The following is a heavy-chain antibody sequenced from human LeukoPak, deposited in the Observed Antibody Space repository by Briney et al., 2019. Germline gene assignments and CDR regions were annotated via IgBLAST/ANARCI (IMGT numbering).Heavy chain of an antibody. D-gene: IGHD1-26*01. Sequence: GGSLRLSCAASGFIFSGYDMNWVRQAPGKGLEWVSYIGSSDSTTDYADSVKGRFTISRDNAKNSLYLQMNSLRDEDTAVYYCARDSAWAFDYWGQGTLVTVSS. V-gene: IGHV3-48*03. CDR1: GFIFSGYD. J-gene: IGHJ4*02. CDR2: IGSSDSTT. CDR3: ARDSAWAFDY.